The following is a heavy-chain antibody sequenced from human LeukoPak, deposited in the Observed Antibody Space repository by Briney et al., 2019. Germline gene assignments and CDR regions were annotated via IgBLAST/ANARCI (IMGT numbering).Heavy chain of an antibody. V-gene: IGHV4-4*07. CDR3: ARRGRIAVAGFDL. CDR1: GGSISSYY. J-gene: IGHJ2*01. CDR2: IYTSGST. D-gene: IGHD6-19*01. Sequence: PSETLSLTCTVSGGSISSYYWSWIRQPAGKGLEWIGRIYTSGSTNYNPSLKSRVTMSVDTSKDQFSLKLSSVTAADTAVYYCARRGRIAVAGFDLWGRGTLVTVSS.